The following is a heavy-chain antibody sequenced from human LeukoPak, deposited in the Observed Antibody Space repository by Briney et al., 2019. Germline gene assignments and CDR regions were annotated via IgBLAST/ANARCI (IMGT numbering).Heavy chain of an antibody. V-gene: IGHV4-59*01. Sequence: SETLSLTCTVSGGSISGFHWSWIRQPPGKGLELIGYIYYSGSTNYNPSLESRVTISVDTSKNQFSLKLNSVTAADTAVYYCARVDTAMVTFDYWGQGTLVTVSS. CDR2: IYYSGST. J-gene: IGHJ4*02. D-gene: IGHD5-18*01. CDR1: GGSISGFH. CDR3: ARVDTAMVTFDY.